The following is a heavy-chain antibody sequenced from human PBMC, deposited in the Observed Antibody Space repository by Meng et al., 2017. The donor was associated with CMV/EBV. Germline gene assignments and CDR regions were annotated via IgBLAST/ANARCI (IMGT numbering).Heavy chain of an antibody. CDR1: GVSITSFY. CDR2: VSYSGNT. J-gene: IGHJ5*02. V-gene: IGHV4-59*01. D-gene: IGHD5-24*01. CDR3: ARDAYNSFDP. Sequence: GSLRLSCSVSGVSITSFYWTWVRQAPGKGLEWIGYVSYSGNTNYNPSFRSRVTISRETSRNQFSLHLTSVTAADTAVYFCARDAYNSFDPWGLGTLVTVSS.